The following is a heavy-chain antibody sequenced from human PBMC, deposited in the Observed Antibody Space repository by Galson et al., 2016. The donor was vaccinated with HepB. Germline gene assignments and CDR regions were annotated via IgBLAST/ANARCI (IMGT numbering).Heavy chain of an antibody. Sequence: SLRLSCATSGFGFSHAWMHWVRQAPGKGLEWDGRIKSKNDGETTHYAAPVKGRFAISRDDSKNTLYLQINSLKTEDTAVYYCTVGATYDFWSGYYMLDPWGQGTLVTVSA. V-gene: IGHV3-15*07. J-gene: IGHJ5*02. CDR1: GFGFSHAW. D-gene: IGHD3-3*01. CDR2: IKSKNDGETT. CDR3: TVGATYDFWSGYYMLDP.